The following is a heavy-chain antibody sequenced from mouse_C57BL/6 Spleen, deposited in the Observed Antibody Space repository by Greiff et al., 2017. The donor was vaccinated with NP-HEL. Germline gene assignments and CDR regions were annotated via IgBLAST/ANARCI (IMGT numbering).Heavy chain of an antibody. Sequence: EVQGVESGGGLVKPGGSLKLSCAASGFTFSDYGMHWVRQAPEKGLEWVAYISSGSSTIYYADTVKGRFPISRDNAKNTLFLQMTSLRSEDTAMYYCARFYGSTYYYAMDYWGQGTSVTVSS. V-gene: IGHV5-17*01. D-gene: IGHD1-1*01. CDR1: GFTFSDYG. CDR2: ISSGSSTI. J-gene: IGHJ4*01. CDR3: ARFYGSTYYYAMDY.